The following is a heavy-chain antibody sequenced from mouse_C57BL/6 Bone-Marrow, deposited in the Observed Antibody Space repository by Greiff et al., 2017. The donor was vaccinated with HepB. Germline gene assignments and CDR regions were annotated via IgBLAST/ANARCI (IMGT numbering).Heavy chain of an antibody. CDR2: IYPRSGNT. J-gene: IGHJ4*01. CDR3: ALSSSYAMDY. Sequence: QVQLQQSGAELSRPGASVKLSCKASGYTFTSYGISWVKQRTGQGLEWIGEIYPRSGNTYYNEKFKGKATLTADKSSSTAYMELRSLTSEDSAVYFCALSSSYAMDYWGQGTSVTVSS. D-gene: IGHD1-1*01. CDR1: GYTFTSYG. V-gene: IGHV1-81*01.